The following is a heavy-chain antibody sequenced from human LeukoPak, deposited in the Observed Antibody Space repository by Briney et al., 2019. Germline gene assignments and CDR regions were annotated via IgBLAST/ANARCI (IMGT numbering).Heavy chain of an antibody. J-gene: IGHJ4*02. CDR1: GGSISNHY. Sequence: SETLSLTCTVSGGSISNHYWTWIRQPPGKGLELIGHIHDTGSTFYNPSLRGRVTISLDTSNNQFSLKLTSMTAADTAVYYCARFSSGCSTSSCYLTYWGQGTLVTVS. CDR3: ARFSSGCSTSSCYLTY. V-gene: IGHV4-59*11. D-gene: IGHD2-2*01. CDR2: IHDTGST.